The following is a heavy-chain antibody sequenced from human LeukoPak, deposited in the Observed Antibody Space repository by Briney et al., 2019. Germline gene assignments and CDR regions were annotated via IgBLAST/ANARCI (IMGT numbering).Heavy chain of an antibody. V-gene: IGHV3-21*01. J-gene: IGHJ3*02. Sequence: GGSLRLSCAASGFTFSSYSMNWVRQAPGKGLEWVSSISSSSSYIYYADSVKGRFTISRDNVKNSLYLQMNSLRAEDTAVYYCARTNTYYDILTGPHDAFDIWGQGTMVTVSS. CDR1: GFTFSSYS. D-gene: IGHD3-9*01. CDR3: ARTNTYYDILTGPHDAFDI. CDR2: ISSSSSYI.